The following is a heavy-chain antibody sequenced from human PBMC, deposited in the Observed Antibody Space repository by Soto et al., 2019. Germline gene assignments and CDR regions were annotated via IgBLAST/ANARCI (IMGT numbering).Heavy chain of an antibody. V-gene: IGHV6-1*01. CDR2: TYYRSKWYN. J-gene: IGHJ3*01. CDR3: ACGDYHDSSGPFSDAFDV. Sequence: SQTLSLTCAISGDSVSSSSVTWNWIRQSPSRGLEWLGRTYYRSKWYNDYAESVKSRITINPDTSKTSLYLQMNSLRAEDTAVYYCACGDYHDSSGPFSDAFDVWGQGTMVTVSS. D-gene: IGHD3-22*01. CDR1: GDSVSSSSVT.